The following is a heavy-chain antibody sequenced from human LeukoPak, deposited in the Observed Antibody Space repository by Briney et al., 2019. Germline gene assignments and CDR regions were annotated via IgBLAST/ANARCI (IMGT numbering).Heavy chain of an antibody. CDR2: IYYSGST. D-gene: IGHD3-10*01. CDR3: VRHTDLKHVLLWFGEFDY. CDR1: GGSISSSSYY. V-gene: IGHV4-39*01. Sequence: SETLSLTCTVSGGSISSSSYYWGWIRQPPGKGLEWIGSIYYSGSTYYNPSLKSRVTISVDTSKNQFSLKLSSVTAADTAVYYCVRHTDLKHVLLWFGEFDYWGQGTLVTVSS. J-gene: IGHJ4*02.